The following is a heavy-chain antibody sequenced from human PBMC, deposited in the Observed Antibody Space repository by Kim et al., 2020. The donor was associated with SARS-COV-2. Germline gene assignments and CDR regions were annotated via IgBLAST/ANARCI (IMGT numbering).Heavy chain of an antibody. J-gene: IGHJ4*02. CDR2: MHNTGIT. CDR3: ARDPVDGNGHTDF. V-gene: IGHV4-59*01. Sequence: ETLSLTCTVSGGSMNGNHWNWIRQPPGKGLEWIGFMHNTGITNYNPSLKSRVTISVDRSKNQVSLKMTSVTAADTAVYYCARDPVDGNGHTDFWGQGILVTVS. CDR1: GGSMNGNH.